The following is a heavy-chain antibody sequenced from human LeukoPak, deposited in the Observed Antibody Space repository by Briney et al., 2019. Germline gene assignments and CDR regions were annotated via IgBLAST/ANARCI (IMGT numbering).Heavy chain of an antibody. D-gene: IGHD1-7*01. V-gene: IGHV3-30*04. CDR2: ISYDGSNK. J-gene: IGHJ4*02. CDR3: GRDSTVPLTGTTWKDFDY. Sequence: GGSLRLSCAASGFTFSSYAMHWVRQAPGKGLEWVAVISYDGSNKYYADSVKGRFTISRDNSKNTLYLQMNSLRAEDTAVYYCGRDSTVPLTGTTWKDFDYRGQGTLVTVSS. CDR1: GFTFSSYA.